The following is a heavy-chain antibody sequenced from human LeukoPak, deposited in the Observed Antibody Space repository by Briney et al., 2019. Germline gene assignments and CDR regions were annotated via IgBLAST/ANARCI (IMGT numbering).Heavy chain of an antibody. J-gene: IGHJ6*02. CDR2: ISGSGGYA. CDR1: GFTFSSYT. D-gene: IGHD3-10*01. CDR3: TGGSGTYRYHAMDV. Sequence: GSLRLSCAASGFTFSSYTLSWVRQAPGKGLEWATVISGSGGYAYYAGSVKGRFTVSRDDSKSTLYLQMISLRGDDTAVYYCTGGSGTYRYHAMDVWGQGTTVTVSS. V-gene: IGHV3-23*01.